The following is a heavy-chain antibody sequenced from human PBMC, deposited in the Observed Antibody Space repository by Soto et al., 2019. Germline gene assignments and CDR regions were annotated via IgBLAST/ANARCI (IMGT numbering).Heavy chain of an antibody. J-gene: IGHJ4*02. D-gene: IGHD6-19*01. CDR2: ISAYNGNT. V-gene: IGHV1-18*01. CDR3: ARDSSGWYYY. Sequence: ASVKVSCKASGYTLTSSAINWVRQAPGQGLEWMGWISAYNGNTNYAQKLQGRVTMTTDTSTSTAYMELRSLRSDDTAVYYCARDSSGWYYYWGQGTLVTVYS. CDR1: GYTLTSSA.